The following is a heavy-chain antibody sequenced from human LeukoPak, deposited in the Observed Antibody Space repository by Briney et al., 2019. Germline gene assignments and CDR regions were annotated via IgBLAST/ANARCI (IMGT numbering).Heavy chain of an antibody. CDR1: GFTFNNYA. D-gene: IGHD6-13*01. CDR2: ISGSGGST. V-gene: IGHV3-23*01. Sequence: GGSLRLSCAASGFTFNNYAMSWVRQAPGKGLEWVSAISGSGGSTYYADSVKGRFTISRDISKNTLYLQMSSLRAEDTAVYYCAAGYSSNFWGQGTLVTVSS. CDR3: AAGYSSNF. J-gene: IGHJ4*02.